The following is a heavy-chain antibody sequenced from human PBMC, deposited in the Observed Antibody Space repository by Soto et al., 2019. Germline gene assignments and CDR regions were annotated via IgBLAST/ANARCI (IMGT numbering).Heavy chain of an antibody. V-gene: IGHV2-5*01. Sequence: QITLKESGPTLVKPTQTLTLTCTFSGFSLSTSGVGVGWIRQPPGKALEWLALIYWNDNKRYSPSLKSRLTIMKDTSKNQVVLTMTNMDPVDTATYYYAHRLANIVATEYYFDYWGQGTRVTVSS. CDR2: IYWNDNK. CDR1: GFSLSTSGVG. J-gene: IGHJ4*02. CDR3: AHRLANIVATEYYFDY. D-gene: IGHD5-12*01.